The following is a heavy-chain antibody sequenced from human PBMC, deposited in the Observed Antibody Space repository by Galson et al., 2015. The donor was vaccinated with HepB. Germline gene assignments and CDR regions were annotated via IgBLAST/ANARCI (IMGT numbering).Heavy chain of an antibody. J-gene: IGHJ6*02. CDR1: GYTFTGYA. V-gene: IGHV1-3*01. CDR3: ARSLWGVGKYYYYYGMDV. Sequence: SVKVSCKASGYTFTGYAMHWVRQALGQRLEWMGWINAGNGNTKYSQKFQGRVTITRVTSASTAYMELSSLRSEDTAVYYCARSLWGVGKYYYYYGMDVWGQGTTVTVSS. D-gene: IGHD2-8*01. CDR2: INAGNGNT.